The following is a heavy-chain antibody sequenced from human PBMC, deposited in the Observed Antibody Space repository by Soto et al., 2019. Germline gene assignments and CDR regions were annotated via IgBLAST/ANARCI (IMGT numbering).Heavy chain of an antibody. Sequence: VQLVQSGAEVRKPGSSVKVSCKASGGDFKNFIIAWVRQAPGHGLEWMGGIIPTFGTGNHAQKFQGRVTITADESTTTAYMELNSLRSEDTAIYYCASFDGTLVRGGRSSPYEMDVWGQGTTVIVSS. CDR2: IIPTFGTG. D-gene: IGHD3-10*01. CDR3: ASFDGTLVRGGRSSPYEMDV. CDR1: GGDFKNFI. J-gene: IGHJ6*02. V-gene: IGHV1-69*01.